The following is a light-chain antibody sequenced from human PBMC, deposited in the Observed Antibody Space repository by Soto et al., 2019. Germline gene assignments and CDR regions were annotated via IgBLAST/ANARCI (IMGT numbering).Light chain of an antibody. Sequence: QSSLTHPASVSGSPGQSITISCTGTSSDVGGYNYVSWYQHHPGKAPKLMIYDVNFRPAGVSNRCSGSKSGNTASLTISGLQPEDEADYYCSSYTTSNTRQIVFGTGTKVTVL. V-gene: IGLV2-14*03. CDR2: DVN. J-gene: IGLJ1*01. CDR1: SSDVGGYNY. CDR3: SSYTTSNTRQIV.